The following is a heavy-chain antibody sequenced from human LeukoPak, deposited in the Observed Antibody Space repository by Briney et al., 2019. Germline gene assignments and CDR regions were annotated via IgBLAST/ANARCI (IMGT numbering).Heavy chain of an antibody. V-gene: IGHV3-66*02. CDR2: IYSGGST. D-gene: IGHD2-2*01. J-gene: IGHJ4*02. CDR3: ARDRTSLGYFDY. CDR1: GFTASSNY. Sequence: QPGGSLRLSCAASGFTASSNYMSWVRQAPGKGLEWVSVIYSGGSTYYADSVKGRFTISRDNSKNTLYLQMNSLRAEDTAVYYCARDRTSLGYFDYWGQGTLVTVSS.